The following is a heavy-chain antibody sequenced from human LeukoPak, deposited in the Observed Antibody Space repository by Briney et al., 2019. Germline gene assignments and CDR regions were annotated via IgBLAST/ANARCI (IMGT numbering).Heavy chain of an antibody. CDR3: ARGAGGGSGNYYKDHYYGMDV. J-gene: IGHJ6*02. D-gene: IGHD3-10*01. V-gene: IGHV4-59*01. CDR1: GESISVYY. Sequence: SETLSLTCTVSGESISVYYWSCIRQPPGKGLEWIGYIYYTGSTKSNPSLKSRVTISVDTSKKQFSLNLSSVTAADTAVYYCARGAGGGSGNYYKDHYYGMDVWGQGTTVTVSS. CDR2: IYYTGST.